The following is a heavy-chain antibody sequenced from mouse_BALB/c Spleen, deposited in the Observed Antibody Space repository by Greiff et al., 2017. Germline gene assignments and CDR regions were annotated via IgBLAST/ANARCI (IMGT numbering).Heavy chain of an antibody. CDR1: GLTFSDYY. CDR2: ISDGGSYT. Sequence: EVLLVESGGGLVKPGGSLKLSCAASGLTFSDYYMYWVRQTPEKRLEWVATISDGGSYTYYPDSVKGRCTISRDNAKNNLYLQMSSLKSEDTAMYYCARDGTTEAMDYWGQGTSVTVSS. D-gene: IGHD2-14*01. CDR3: ARDGTTEAMDY. V-gene: IGHV5-4*02. J-gene: IGHJ4*01.